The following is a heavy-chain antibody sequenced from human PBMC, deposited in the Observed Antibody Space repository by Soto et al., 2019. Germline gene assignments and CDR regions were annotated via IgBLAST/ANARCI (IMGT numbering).Heavy chain of an antibody. CDR3: ARGRYCSSTSCYSFFTYGY. Sequence: GGSLRLSCAASGFTFSSYSMNWVRQAPGKGLEWVSSISSSSSYIYYADSVKGRFTISRDNAKNSLYLQMNSLRAEDTAVYYCARGRYCSSTSCYSFFTYGYWGQGTLVTVSS. J-gene: IGHJ4*02. CDR1: GFTFSSYS. V-gene: IGHV3-21*01. D-gene: IGHD2-2*01. CDR2: ISSSSSYI.